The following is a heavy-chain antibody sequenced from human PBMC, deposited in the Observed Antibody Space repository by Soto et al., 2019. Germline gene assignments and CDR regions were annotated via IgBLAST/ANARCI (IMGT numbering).Heavy chain of an antibody. V-gene: IGHV4-34*01. Sequence: SETLSLTCTVSGGSISSYYWSWIRQPPGKGLEWIGEINHSGSTNYNPSLKSRVTISVDTSKNQFSLKLSSVTAADTAVYYCARGVIQLYYYYMDVWGKGTTVTVSS. CDR1: GGSISSYY. CDR2: INHSGST. CDR3: ARGVIQLYYYYMDV. D-gene: IGHD3-16*02. J-gene: IGHJ6*03.